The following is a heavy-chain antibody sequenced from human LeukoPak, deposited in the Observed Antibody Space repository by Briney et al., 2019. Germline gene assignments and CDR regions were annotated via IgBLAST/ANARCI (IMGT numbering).Heavy chain of an antibody. CDR3: AKELTRPNGPVAGLNY. CDR2: ISYDGSNK. V-gene: IGHV3-30*18. J-gene: IGHJ4*02. D-gene: IGHD6-19*01. Sequence: GGSLRLSCAASGFTFSAYGMHWVRQAPGKGLEWVAIISYDGSNKYYPDSVKGRFTISRDDSKNTLYLQMNSLITEDTAVYYCAKELTRPNGPVAGLNYWGQGTLVTVSS. CDR1: GFTFSAYG.